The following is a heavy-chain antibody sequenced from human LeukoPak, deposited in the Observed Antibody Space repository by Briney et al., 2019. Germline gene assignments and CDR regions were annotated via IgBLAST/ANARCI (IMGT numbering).Heavy chain of an antibody. CDR1: GFTFSSYG. V-gene: IGHV3-30*18. Sequence: PGRSLRLSCAASGFTFSSYGMHWVRQAPGKGLEWVAVISYDGSNKYYADSVKGRFTISRDNSKNTLYLQMNSLRAEDTAVYYCAKGFRYCGGDCYPDHYFDYWGQGTLVTVSS. D-gene: IGHD2-21*02. CDR3: AKGFRYCGGDCYPDHYFDY. J-gene: IGHJ4*02. CDR2: ISYDGSNK.